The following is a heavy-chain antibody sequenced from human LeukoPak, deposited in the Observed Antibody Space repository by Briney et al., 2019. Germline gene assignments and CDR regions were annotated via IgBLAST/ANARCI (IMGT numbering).Heavy chain of an antibody. CDR2: FDPEDGET. Sequence: ASVKVSCKVSGYTLTELSMLWVRQAPGKGLEWMGGFDPEDGETIYAQKFQGRVTMTEDTSTDTAYMELSSLRSEDTAVYYCATATSDYGDYIDYWGQGTLVTVSS. D-gene: IGHD4-17*01. J-gene: IGHJ4*02. CDR3: ATATSDYGDYIDY. V-gene: IGHV1-24*01. CDR1: GYTLTELS.